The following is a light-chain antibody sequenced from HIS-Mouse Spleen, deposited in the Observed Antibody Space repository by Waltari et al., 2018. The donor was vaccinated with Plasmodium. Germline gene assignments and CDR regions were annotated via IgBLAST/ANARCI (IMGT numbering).Light chain of an antibody. CDR1: KLGDKY. Sequence: SYELTQPPSVSVSPGQTASITCSGDKLGDKYACWYQQKPGQSPVLVIYKDSKRPSGIPERFSGYKAGNTASVTGSGLQAEDEADYYCSSYAGSNNLVFGGGTKLTVL. CDR3: SSYAGSNNLV. J-gene: IGLJ2*01. V-gene: IGLV3-1*01. CDR2: KDS.